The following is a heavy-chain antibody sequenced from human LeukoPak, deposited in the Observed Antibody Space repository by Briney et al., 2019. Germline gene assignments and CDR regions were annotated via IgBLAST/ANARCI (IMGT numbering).Heavy chain of an antibody. CDR2: IKQDGSEK. D-gene: IGHD4-17*01. CDR3: AKDKHYGDYGDAFDI. Sequence: GGSLRLSCAASGFTFSSYWMSWVRQAPGKGLEWVANIKQDGSEKYYVDSVKGRFTISRDNAKNSLYLQMNSLRAEDTAVYYCAKDKHYGDYGDAFDIWGQGTMVTVSS. V-gene: IGHV3-7*01. J-gene: IGHJ3*02. CDR1: GFTFSSYW.